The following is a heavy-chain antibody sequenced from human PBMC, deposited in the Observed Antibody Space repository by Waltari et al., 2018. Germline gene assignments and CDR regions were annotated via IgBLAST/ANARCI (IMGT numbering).Heavy chain of an antibody. Sequence: QVQLNQWGAGVLKPSETLSLTCAVYGESFSDHFWTWIRQPPGKGLEWIGQMNHRGSGTYNPSLKNRGTISVDTSMNQFSLMMTSLTAADTAVYYCARAPSFHYGVFSVPLTLDYWSQGTMVFVSS. D-gene: IGHD4-17*01. V-gene: IGHV4-34*01. CDR1: GESFSDHF. CDR3: ARAPSFHYGVFSVPLTLDY. CDR2: MNHRGSG. J-gene: IGHJ3*01.